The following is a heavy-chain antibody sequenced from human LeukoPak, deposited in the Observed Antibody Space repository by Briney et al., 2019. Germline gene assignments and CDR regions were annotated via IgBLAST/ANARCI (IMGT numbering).Heavy chain of an antibody. J-gene: IGHJ4*02. CDR3: ARVVEDYYGSGSCTPHFDY. CDR1: GYTFTSYY. D-gene: IGHD3-10*01. Sequence: ASVKVSCKASGYTFTSYYMHWVRQAPGQGLEWMGIINPSGGSTSYAQKFQGRVTMTRDTSTSTVYMELSSLRSEDTAVYYCARVVEDYYGSGSCTPHFDYWGQGTLVTVSS. CDR2: INPSGGST. V-gene: IGHV1-46*01.